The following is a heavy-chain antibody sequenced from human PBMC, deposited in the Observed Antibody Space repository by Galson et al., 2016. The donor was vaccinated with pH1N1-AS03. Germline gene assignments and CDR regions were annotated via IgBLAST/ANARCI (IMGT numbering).Heavy chain of an antibody. CDR3: AGVRSEWLGVNSSWYGIDS. Sequence: SETLSLTCTVSAGSISTYYWTWIRQPPGRGLEWIGYIYFSGRTNCSPSLKSRANISLDRSRNQFSLNLNSVTAADTAVYYCAGVRSEWLGVNSSWYGIDSGGQGTLVTVSS. D-gene: IGHD2-2*01. J-gene: IGHJ4*02. CDR1: AGSISTYY. V-gene: IGHV4-59*01. CDR2: IYFSGRT.